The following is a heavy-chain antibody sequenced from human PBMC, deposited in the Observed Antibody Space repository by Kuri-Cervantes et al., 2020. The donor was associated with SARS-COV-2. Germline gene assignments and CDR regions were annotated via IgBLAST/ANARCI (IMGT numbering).Heavy chain of an antibody. V-gene: IGHV3-30*18. CDR1: GFTFNNYG. Sequence: GESLKISCAASGFTFNNYGMHWVRQAPGKGLEWVAVISHDGRNKYYADSVKGRVTISRDNSKVTMYLQMSSLRPEDTAVYYCAKDRRRPITSTLQEIYYYGMDVWGQGTAVTVSS. CDR3: AKDRRRPITSTLQEIYYYGMDV. CDR2: ISHDGRNK. J-gene: IGHJ6*02. D-gene: IGHD1-14*01.